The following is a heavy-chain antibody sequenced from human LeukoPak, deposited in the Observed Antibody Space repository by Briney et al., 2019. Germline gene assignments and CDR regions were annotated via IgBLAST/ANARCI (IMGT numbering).Heavy chain of an antibody. J-gene: IGHJ4*02. CDR2: IIPIFGTA. CDR1: GGTFSSYA. V-gene: IGHV1-69*05. D-gene: IGHD1-26*01. Sequence: GASVKVSCKASGGTFSSYAIGWVRQAPGQGLEWMGGIIPIFGTANYAQKFQGRVTITTDESTSTAYMELSSLRSEDTAVYYCAREARARWEPYYFDYWGQGTLVTVSS. CDR3: AREARARWEPYYFDY.